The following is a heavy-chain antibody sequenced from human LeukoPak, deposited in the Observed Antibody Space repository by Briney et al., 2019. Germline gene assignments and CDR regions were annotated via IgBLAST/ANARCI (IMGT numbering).Heavy chain of an antibody. V-gene: IGHV4-34*01. CDR1: GGSFSGYF. Sequence: NPSETLSLTCAVYGGSFSGYFWTWIRQSPGKGLEWIGEINPSGSTYYSPSPKSRLTISRDTSKNQFSLRLSSVTAADTAVYYCARGRQEISMIVVDMTGVSYYLDVWGKGSTVTVS. J-gene: IGHJ6*03. D-gene: IGHD3-22*01. CDR2: INPSGST. CDR3: ARGRQEISMIVVDMTGVSYYLDV.